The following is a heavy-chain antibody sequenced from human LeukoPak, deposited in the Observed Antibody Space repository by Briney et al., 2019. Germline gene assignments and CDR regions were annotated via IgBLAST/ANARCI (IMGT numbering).Heavy chain of an antibody. J-gene: IGHJ4*02. V-gene: IGHV4-39*01. CDR2: IYYSGST. D-gene: IGHD3-10*01. CDR1: GGSISSSSYY. Sequence: SETLSLTCTVSGGSISSSSYYWGWIRQPPGKGLEWIGSIYYSGSTYYNPSLKSRVTISVDTSKNQFSLKLSSVTAADTAVYYCARHYHYHGSGSYGGYFDYWGQGTLVTVSS. CDR3: ARHYHYHGSGSYGGYFDY.